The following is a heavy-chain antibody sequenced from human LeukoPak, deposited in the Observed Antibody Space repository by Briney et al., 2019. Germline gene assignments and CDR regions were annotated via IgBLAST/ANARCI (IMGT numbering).Heavy chain of an antibody. V-gene: IGHV3-30*18. Sequence: GGSLRLSCAASGFTFSSYGMHWVRQAPGKGLEWVAVISYDGSNKYYADSVKDRFTISRDNSKNTLYLQMNSLRAEDTAVYYCAKVVVVTTNSGGFDYWGQGTLVTVSS. J-gene: IGHJ4*02. CDR1: GFTFSSYG. CDR2: ISYDGSNK. D-gene: IGHD2-15*01. CDR3: AKVVVVTTNSGGFDY.